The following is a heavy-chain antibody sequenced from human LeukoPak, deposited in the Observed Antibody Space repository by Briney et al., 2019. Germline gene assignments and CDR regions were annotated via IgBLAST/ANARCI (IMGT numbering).Heavy chain of an antibody. V-gene: IGHV3-30*02. CDR2: IRYDGNNK. J-gene: IGHJ4*02. D-gene: IGHD3-22*01. Sequence: PGGSLRLSCAASGFTFSDYSMHWVRQAPGKGLNWVAFIRYDGNNKYYADSVKGRFTISRDNAKNSLYLEMNSLRAEDTAVYYCARSRYDSSGYYGIIGDWGQGTLVTVSS. CDR1: GFTFSDYS. CDR3: ARSRYDSSGYYGIIGD.